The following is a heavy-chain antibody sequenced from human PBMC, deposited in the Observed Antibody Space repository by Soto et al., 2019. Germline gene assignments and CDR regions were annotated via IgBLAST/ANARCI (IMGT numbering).Heavy chain of an antibody. Sequence: QAPLVQSGAEVQNPGASVKVSCKASGYSFPSHGINWVRQAPGQGLEWMGWVSPYNGNTNYAQNLQGRVTMTTDTSTSTAYMELRSLRSDDTAVYYCARGSAVVGASYVFEVWGQGTMVTVSS. V-gene: IGHV1-18*01. CDR2: VSPYNGNT. CDR1: GYSFPSHG. J-gene: IGHJ3*01. CDR3: ARGSAVVGASYVFEV. D-gene: IGHD1-26*01.